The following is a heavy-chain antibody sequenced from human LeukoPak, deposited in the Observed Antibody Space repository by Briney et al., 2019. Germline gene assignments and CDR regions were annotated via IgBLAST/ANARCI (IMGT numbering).Heavy chain of an antibody. V-gene: IGHV3-23*01. D-gene: IGHD6-19*01. Sequence: GGSLRLSCAASGFTFSSYAMSWVRQAPGKGLEWVSAISGSGGSTYYADSVKGRFTISRDFANNSLFLQMDSLRAGDTAVYFCVRERREAVAGTGPFDYWGQGTLVTVSS. CDR3: VRERREAVAGTGPFDY. CDR2: ISGSGGST. J-gene: IGHJ4*02. CDR1: GFTFSSYA.